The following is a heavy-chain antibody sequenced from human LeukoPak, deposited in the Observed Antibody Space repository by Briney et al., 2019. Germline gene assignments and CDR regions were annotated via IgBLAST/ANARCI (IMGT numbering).Heavy chain of an antibody. CDR2: MNPNSGNT. V-gene: IGHV1-8*01. Sequence: ASVKVSCKASGYTFTSYDINWVRQATGQGLEWMGWMNPNSGNTGYAQKFQGRVTMTRNTPISTAYMELSSLRSEDTAVYYCASFSSSWTSNFDYWGQGTLVTVSS. D-gene: IGHD6-13*01. CDR1: GYTFTSYD. CDR3: ASFSSSWTSNFDY. J-gene: IGHJ4*02.